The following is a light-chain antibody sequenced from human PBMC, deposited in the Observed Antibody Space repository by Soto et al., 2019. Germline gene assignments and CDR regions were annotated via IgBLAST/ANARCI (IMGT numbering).Light chain of an antibody. CDR3: KKSYSNPLN. V-gene: IGKV3-20*01. J-gene: IGKJ4*01. CDR1: QSVSNNY. Sequence: EIVLTHAPVTLSPSPVERATLSFSASQSVSNNYLAWYQQKPGQAHRLLIYGASNRATGITDRFSGSGSGTDFTLTISSMQPEDVATYYCKKSYSNPLNCGGGNKVDLK. CDR2: GAS.